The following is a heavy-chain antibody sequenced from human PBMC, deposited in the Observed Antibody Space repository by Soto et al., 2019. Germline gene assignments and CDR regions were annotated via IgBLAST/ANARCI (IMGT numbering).Heavy chain of an antibody. V-gene: IGHV1-2*04. CDR1: GYTFTGYY. Sequence: ASVKVSCKASGYTFTGYYMHWVRQAPGQGLEGMGWINPNSGGRNYAQKFQGWVTMTRDTSISTAYMELSRLRSDDTAVYYCARGQSPYGGSYHYYFDYWGQGTLVTVSS. J-gene: IGHJ4*02. CDR2: INPNSGGR. CDR3: ARGQSPYGGSYHYYFDY. D-gene: IGHD3-22*01.